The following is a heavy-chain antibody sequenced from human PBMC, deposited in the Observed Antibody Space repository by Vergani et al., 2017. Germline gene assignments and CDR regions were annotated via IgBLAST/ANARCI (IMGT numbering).Heavy chain of an antibody. CDR3: ARDGDRYCSGGSCYSGDDFDY. CDR1: GYTFTSYG. V-gene: IGHV1-18*01. CDR2: ISAYNGNT. Sequence: QVQLVQSGAEVKKPGASVKVSCKASGYTFTSYGISWVRQAPGQGLEWMGWISAYNGNTNYAQKLQCRVTMTTDTSTSTAYMELRSLRSDDTAVYYCARDGDRYCSGGSCYSGDDFDYWGQGTLVTVSS. D-gene: IGHD2-15*01. J-gene: IGHJ4*02.